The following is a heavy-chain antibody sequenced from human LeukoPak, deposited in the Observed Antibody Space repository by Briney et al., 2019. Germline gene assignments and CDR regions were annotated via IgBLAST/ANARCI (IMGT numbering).Heavy chain of an antibody. CDR2: IDSTGAYT. J-gene: IGHJ4*02. V-gene: IGHV3-23*01. D-gene: IGHD3-10*01. Sequence: GSLRLSCAASGFIFSNYAMSWVRQAPGKGLEWVSAIDSTGAYTWYADSVKGRFTISKDSSKTILYLQMNSLRAEDTAIYYCFREGGDWGQGTLVTVSS. CDR1: GFIFSNYA. CDR3: FREGGD.